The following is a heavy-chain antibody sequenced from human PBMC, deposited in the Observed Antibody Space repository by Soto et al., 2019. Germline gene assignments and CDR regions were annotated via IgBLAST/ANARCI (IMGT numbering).Heavy chain of an antibody. CDR3: ARQRYSSSFAYYYGMDV. CDR2: IYYSGST. D-gene: IGHD6-13*01. Sequence: SETLSLTCTVSGGSISSSSYYWGWIRQPPGKGLEWIGSIYYSGSTYYNPSLKSRVTISVDTSKNQFSLKLSSVTAADTAVYYCARQRYSSSFAYYYGMDVWRQGTTVTVSS. V-gene: IGHV4-39*01. CDR1: GGSISSSSYY. J-gene: IGHJ6*02.